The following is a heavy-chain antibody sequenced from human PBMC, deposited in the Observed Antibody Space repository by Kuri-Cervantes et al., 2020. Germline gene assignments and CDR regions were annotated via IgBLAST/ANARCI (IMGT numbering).Heavy chain of an antibody. CDR3: ARGGAVTTDY. CDR2: INHSGST. CDR1: GGSFSGYY. Sequence: ESLKISCAVYGGSFSGYYWSWIRQPPGKGLEWTGEINHSGSTNYNPSLKSRVTISVDTSKNQFSLKLSSVTAADTAVYYCARGGAVTTDYWGQGTLVTVSS. D-gene: IGHD4-11*01. V-gene: IGHV4-34*01. J-gene: IGHJ4*02.